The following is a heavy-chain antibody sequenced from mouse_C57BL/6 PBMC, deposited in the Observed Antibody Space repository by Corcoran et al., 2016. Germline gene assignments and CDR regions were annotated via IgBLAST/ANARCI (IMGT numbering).Heavy chain of an antibody. Sequence: EVQLQQSGPELVKPGASVKMSCKASGYTFTDYNMHWVKQSHGKSLEWIGYINPNNGGTSYNQKFKGKATLTVNKSSSTAYMELRSLTSEDSAVYYCAKTAQAAWFAYWGQGTLVTVSA. CDR2: INPNNGGT. V-gene: IGHV1-22*01. CDR1: GYTFTDYN. J-gene: IGHJ3*01. D-gene: IGHD3-2*02. CDR3: AKTAQAAWFAY.